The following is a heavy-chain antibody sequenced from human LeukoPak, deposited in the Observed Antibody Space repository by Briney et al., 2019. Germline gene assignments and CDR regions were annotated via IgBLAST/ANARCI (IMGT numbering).Heavy chain of an antibody. J-gene: IGHJ4*02. CDR3: ARDRLRWPKIDY. CDR1: GGSFSSYY. Sequence: PSETLSLTCAVYGGSFSSYYWGWIRQPPGKGLEWIGEINHNGSTNYNPSLKSRVTISVDTSKNQFSLKLSSVTAADTAMYYCARDRLRWPKIDYWGQGTLVTVSS. CDR2: INHNGST. D-gene: IGHD4-23*01. V-gene: IGHV4-34*01.